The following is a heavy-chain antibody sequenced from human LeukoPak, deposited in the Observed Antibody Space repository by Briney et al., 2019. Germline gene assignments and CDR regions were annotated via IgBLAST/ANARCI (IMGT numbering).Heavy chain of an antibody. CDR1: GFTLSSYW. CDR2: INQDVSEI. V-gene: IGHV3-7*01. J-gene: IGHJ4*02. CDR3: ARDRRYCSSTSCSGGFDY. Sequence: GGSLRLSCAASGFTLSSYWMSWVRQAPGKGLEWVANINQDVSEINYVDSVKGRFTISRDNGKNSLYLQMNSLRAEDTAVYYCARDRRYCSSTSCSGGFDYWGQGTLVTVSS. D-gene: IGHD2-2*01.